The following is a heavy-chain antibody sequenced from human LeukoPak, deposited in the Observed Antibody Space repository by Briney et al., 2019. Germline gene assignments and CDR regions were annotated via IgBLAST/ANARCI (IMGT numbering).Heavy chain of an antibody. Sequence: SETLSLTCTVSGDSIGTSSAYWAWIRQSPGKGLEWLGSIYYSGSTYYSPSLKSRANISVDTSKNQFSLNLTSVTAADTAVYFCARHGYIYLGVVDYWGQGTLVTVSS. CDR1: GDSIGTSSAY. J-gene: IGHJ4*02. CDR2: IYYSGST. V-gene: IGHV4-39*01. D-gene: IGHD1-1*01. CDR3: ARHGYIYLGVVDY.